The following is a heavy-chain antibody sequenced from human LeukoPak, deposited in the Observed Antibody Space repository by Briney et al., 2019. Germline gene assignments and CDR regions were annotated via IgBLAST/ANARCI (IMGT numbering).Heavy chain of an antibody. D-gene: IGHD5-12*01. CDR1: GGSFSGYY. CDR2: INHSGST. J-gene: IGHJ4*02. CDR3: ARGYEEGVFDY. Sequence: SSETLSLTCAVYGGSFSGYYWSWIRQPPGKGLEWIGEINHSGSTNYNPSLKSRVTISVDTSKNQFSLKLSSVTAADTAVYYCARGYEEGVFDYWGQGTLVTVSS. V-gene: IGHV4-34*01.